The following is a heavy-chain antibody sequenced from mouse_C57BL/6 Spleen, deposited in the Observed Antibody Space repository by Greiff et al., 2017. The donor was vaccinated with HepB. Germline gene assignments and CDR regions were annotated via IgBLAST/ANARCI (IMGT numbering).Heavy chain of an antibody. CDR3: ARSYGSRPHYFDY. D-gene: IGHD1-1*01. J-gene: IGHJ2*01. V-gene: IGHV1-64*01. CDR1: GYTFTSYW. CDR2: IHPNSGST. Sequence: QVQLQQPGAELVKPGASVKLSCKASGYTFTSYWMHWVKQRPGQGLEWIGMIHPNSGSTNYNEKFKSKATLTVDKSSSTAYMQLSSLTSEESAVYYCARSYGSRPHYFDYWGQGTTLTVSS.